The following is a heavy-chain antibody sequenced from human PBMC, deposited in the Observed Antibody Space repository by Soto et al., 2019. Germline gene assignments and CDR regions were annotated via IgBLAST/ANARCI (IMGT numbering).Heavy chain of an antibody. CDR1: GFSFGSYW. V-gene: IGHV3-7*01. D-gene: IGHD2-15*01. J-gene: IGHJ4*02. CDR3: ARDEGCGGSSNCYSLWRY. CDR2: IKEDGSEQ. Sequence: EVQLVESGGGLVQPGGSLRLSCAASGFSFGSYWISWVRQAPGKGLEWVANIKEDGSEQYYVDSVKGRFTISRDNAKNSRYLQMNSRRAEAAAVSYCARDEGCGGSSNCYSLWRYWGQGTLVTVSP.